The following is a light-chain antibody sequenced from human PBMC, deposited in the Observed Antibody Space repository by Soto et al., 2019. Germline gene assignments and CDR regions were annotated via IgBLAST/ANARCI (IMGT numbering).Light chain of an antibody. CDR2: ATS. CDR3: QQYGGSRWT. CDR1: QTVTSSY. Sequence: EIVLTQSPGTLSLSPGERATLSCRASQTVTSSYFAWSQHRPGQAPRLPIYATSSRATGIPDRFSGSGSGTDFTLTISSLDPEDFAVYYCQQYGGSRWTVGQGTKVDIK. V-gene: IGKV3-20*01. J-gene: IGKJ1*01.